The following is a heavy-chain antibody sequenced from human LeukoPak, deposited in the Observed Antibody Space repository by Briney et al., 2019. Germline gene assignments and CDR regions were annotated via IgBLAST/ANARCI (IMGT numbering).Heavy chain of an antibody. CDR1: GFSFSTFA. V-gene: IGHV3-23*01. Sequence: PGGSLRLSCAASGFSFSTFAMSWVRQAPGKGLEWVSTITDSGASTYYADSVKGRFTISRDNSKNTMYLQMDSLTAEDTAVYYCAKTMGRINVDYWGQGTLITGSS. CDR3: AKTMGRINVDY. J-gene: IGHJ4*02. D-gene: IGHD3-10*01. CDR2: ITDSGAST.